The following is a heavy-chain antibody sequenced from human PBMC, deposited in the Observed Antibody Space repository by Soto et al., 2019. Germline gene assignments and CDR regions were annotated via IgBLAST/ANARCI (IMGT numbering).Heavy chain of an antibody. CDR1: GCTFGSYG. D-gene: IGHD3-22*01. Sequence: SLRLSCAGSGCTFGSYGMHWVRQAPGKGLEWVAVIWYDGSNKYYADSVKGRFTISRDNSKNTLYLQMNSLRAEDTAVYYCAREMRTYYYDSSGYSAPYYGMDVWGQGTTVTVSS. J-gene: IGHJ6*02. V-gene: IGHV3-33*01. CDR2: IWYDGSNK. CDR3: AREMRTYYYDSSGYSAPYYGMDV.